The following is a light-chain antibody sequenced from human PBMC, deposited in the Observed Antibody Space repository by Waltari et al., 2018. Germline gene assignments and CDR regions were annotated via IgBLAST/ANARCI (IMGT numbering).Light chain of an antibody. J-gene: IGKJ4*01. V-gene: IGKV3-11*01. CDR2: DAS. Sequence: EIVLTQSPATLSLSPGERATLSCRASQSVSSYLAWYQQKPGQAPRLLIYDASNRATGIPARFSGSVSGTDFTLTISSLEPEDFAVYYCQQRSNWPSVTFGGGTKVEIK. CDR3: QQRSNWPSVT. CDR1: QSVSSY.